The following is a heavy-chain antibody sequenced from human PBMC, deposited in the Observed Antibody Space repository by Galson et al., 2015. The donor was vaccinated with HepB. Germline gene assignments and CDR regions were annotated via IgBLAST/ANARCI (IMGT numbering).Heavy chain of an antibody. Sequence: SVMVSCKASGYDFNKYGLSWVRQAPGQGPEWMGWVSGYDGSANYAPKFQGRVTMTTQKSTGTAFMEMRSLRSDDTAVYYCAGDSRLELHLNNYYSYGMDVWGQGTAVIVS. CDR1: GYDFNKYG. V-gene: IGHV1-18*01. D-gene: IGHD1-7*01. CDR3: AGDSRLELHLNNYYSYGMDV. J-gene: IGHJ6*02. CDR2: VSGYDGSA.